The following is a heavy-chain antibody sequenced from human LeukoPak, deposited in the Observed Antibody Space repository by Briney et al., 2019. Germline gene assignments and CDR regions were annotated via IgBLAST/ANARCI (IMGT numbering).Heavy chain of an antibody. J-gene: IGHJ3*02. V-gene: IGHV4-59*01. CDR1: GGSISSYY. CDR2: IYYSGST. Sequence: SETLSLTCTVSGGSISSYYWSWIRQPPGKGLEWIGYIYYSGSTNYNPSLKSRVTISVDTSKNQFSLKLSSVTVADTAVYYCARDAPRSTPDAFDIWGQGTMVTVSS. CDR3: ARDAPRSTPDAFDI.